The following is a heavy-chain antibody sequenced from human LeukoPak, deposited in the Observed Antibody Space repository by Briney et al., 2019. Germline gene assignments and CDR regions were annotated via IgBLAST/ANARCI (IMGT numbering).Heavy chain of an antibody. CDR2: IYYSGST. CDR3: ARGGDIVVVPAAFAGDWFDP. Sequence: PSETLSLTCTVSGDSISSYYWSWVRQPPGKGLEWVGYIYYSGSTNYNASLKSRVTISEDTSKNQFSLKLSSVTAADTAVYYCARGGDIVVVPAAFAGDWFDPWGQGTLVTVSS. CDR1: GDSISSYY. V-gene: IGHV4-59*01. D-gene: IGHD2-2*01. J-gene: IGHJ5*02.